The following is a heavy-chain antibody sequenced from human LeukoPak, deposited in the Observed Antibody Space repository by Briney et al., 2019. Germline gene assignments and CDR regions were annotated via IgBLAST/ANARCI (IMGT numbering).Heavy chain of an antibody. CDR2: INPSGGST. J-gene: IGHJ6*02. CDR3: AREGSPDYYYDSSGYYLDGMDV. CDR1: GYTFTSYY. V-gene: IGHV1-46*01. Sequence: ASVKVSCKASGYTFTSYYMHWVRQAPGQGLEWMGIINPSGGSTSYAQKFQGRVTMTRDTSTSTVYMELSSLRSDDTAVYYCAREGSPDYYYDSSGYYLDGMDVWGQGTTVTVSS. D-gene: IGHD3-22*01.